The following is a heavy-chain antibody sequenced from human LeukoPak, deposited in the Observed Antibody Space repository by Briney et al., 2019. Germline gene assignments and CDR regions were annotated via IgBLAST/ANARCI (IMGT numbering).Heavy chain of an antibody. Sequence: ASVKVSCKASGYTFTSYYMHWVRQAPGQGLEWMGIINPSGGSTNYAQKLQGRVTMTTDTSTSTAYMELRSLRSDDTAVYYCAREWSDESYYYYYGMDVWGQGTTVTVSS. D-gene: IGHD2-15*01. CDR2: INPSGGST. CDR1: GYTFTSYY. V-gene: IGHV1-46*01. J-gene: IGHJ6*02. CDR3: AREWSDESYYYYYGMDV.